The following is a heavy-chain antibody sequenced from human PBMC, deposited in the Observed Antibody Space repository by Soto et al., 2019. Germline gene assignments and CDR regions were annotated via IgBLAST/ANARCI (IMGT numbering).Heavy chain of an antibody. J-gene: IGHJ4*02. CDR2: IDPSDSYT. D-gene: IGHD6-13*01. CDR3: ARRSIAAAGNDY. Sequence: PGESLKISCKGSGYSFTSYWISWVRQMPGKGLEWMGRIDPSDSYTNYSPSFQGHVTILADKSISTAYLQWSSLKASDTATYYCARRSIAAAGNDYWGQGTLVTVSS. CDR1: GYSFTSYW. V-gene: IGHV5-10-1*01.